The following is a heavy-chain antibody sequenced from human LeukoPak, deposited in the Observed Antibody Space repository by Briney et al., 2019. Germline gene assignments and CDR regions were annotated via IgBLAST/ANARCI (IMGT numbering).Heavy chain of an antibody. J-gene: IGHJ5*02. CDR2: IKQDGSEK. D-gene: IGHD5-24*01. Sequence: GGSLRLSCAASGFTFSSYWMSWVRQAPGKGLEWVANIKQDGSEKYYVDSVKGRFTISRDNAKNSLYLQMNNLRAEDTAVYYCARRDGYNRAGTWFDPWGQGTLVTVSS. CDR3: ARRDGYNRAGTWFDP. V-gene: IGHV3-7*01. CDR1: GFTFSSYW.